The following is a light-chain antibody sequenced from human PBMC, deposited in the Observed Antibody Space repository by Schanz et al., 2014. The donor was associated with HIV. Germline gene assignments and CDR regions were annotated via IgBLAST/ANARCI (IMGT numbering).Light chain of an antibody. J-gene: IGLJ1*01. Sequence: QSALTQPASVSGSPGQSITISCTGTRSDVGNYNYVSWYQQHPGKAPKLIIYDVNRPSGVSNRFSGSKSGNTASLTISGLQAEDEADYYCCSYTTTSTYVFGAGTKVTVL. CDR1: RSDVGNYNY. CDR2: DV. V-gene: IGLV2-14*03. CDR3: CSYTTTSTYV.